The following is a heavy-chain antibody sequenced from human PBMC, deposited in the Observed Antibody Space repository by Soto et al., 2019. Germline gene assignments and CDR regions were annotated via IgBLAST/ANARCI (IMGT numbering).Heavy chain of an antibody. Sequence: GGSLRLSCAAPGFTFSSYGMHWVRQAPGKGLEWVAVISYDGSNKYYADSVKGRFTISRDNSKNTLYLQMNSLRAEDTAVYYCAKPEQWLATFDYWGQGTQVTVSS. J-gene: IGHJ4*02. CDR2: ISYDGSNK. CDR3: AKPEQWLATFDY. D-gene: IGHD6-19*01. V-gene: IGHV3-30*18. CDR1: GFTFSSYG.